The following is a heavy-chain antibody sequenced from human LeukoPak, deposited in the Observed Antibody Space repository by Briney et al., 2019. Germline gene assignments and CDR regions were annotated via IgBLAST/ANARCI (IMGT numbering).Heavy chain of an antibody. Sequence: GESLKISCKGSGHSFTNYWIGWVRQMSGKGLEWMGIIYPGDSDTRYSPSFQGQVTISADKSISTAYLQWSSLKASDTAMYYCARHAYYYDSSGSGAFDIWGQGTMVTVSS. V-gene: IGHV5-51*01. D-gene: IGHD3-22*01. J-gene: IGHJ3*02. CDR3: ARHAYYYDSSGSGAFDI. CDR2: IYPGDSDT. CDR1: GHSFTNYW.